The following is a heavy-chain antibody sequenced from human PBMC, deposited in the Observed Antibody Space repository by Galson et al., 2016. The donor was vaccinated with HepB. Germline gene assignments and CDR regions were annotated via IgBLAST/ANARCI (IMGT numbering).Heavy chain of an antibody. V-gene: IGHV4-39*01. Sequence: TLSLTCSVSGGSITSSSYYWGWIRQPPGKRLEWIATIYYSGSTYYNPSLKSRVTISVDTSRNQFSLKLSSVTAADTAVYYCARRVEYYLGSGNYHRFFDSWGQGTLVTVSS. J-gene: IGHJ4*02. CDR2: IYYSGST. D-gene: IGHD3-10*01. CDR3: ARRVEYYLGSGNYHRFFDS. CDR1: GGSITSSSYY.